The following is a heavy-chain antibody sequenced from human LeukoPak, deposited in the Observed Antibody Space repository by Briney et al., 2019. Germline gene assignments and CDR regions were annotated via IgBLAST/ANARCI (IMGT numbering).Heavy chain of an antibody. D-gene: IGHD3-10*01. V-gene: IGHV3-21*01. CDR2: ISSSSSYI. CDR3: ARDPSAYYGSGICDY. Sequence: PGGSLRLSCAASGFTFSSYSMNWVRQAPGKGLEWVSSISSSSSYIYYAGSVKGRFTISRDNAKNSLYLQMNSLRAEDTAVYYCARDPSAYYGSGICDYWGQGTLVTVSS. CDR1: GFTFSSYS. J-gene: IGHJ4*02.